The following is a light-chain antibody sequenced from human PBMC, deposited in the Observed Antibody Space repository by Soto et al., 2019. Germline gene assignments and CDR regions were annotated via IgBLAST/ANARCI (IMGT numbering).Light chain of an antibody. CDR3: QQYNNRWT. V-gene: IGKV3-15*01. CDR2: GAS. J-gene: IGKJ1*01. Sequence: EIVLTQSPGTLSLSPGERATLSCRASQSVSSNLAWYQQKPGQSPRLLIYGASTRATGLPARFSGSGSGTEFTLTISRLQSEDFAVYYCQQYNNRWTFGQGTKVDIK. CDR1: QSVSSN.